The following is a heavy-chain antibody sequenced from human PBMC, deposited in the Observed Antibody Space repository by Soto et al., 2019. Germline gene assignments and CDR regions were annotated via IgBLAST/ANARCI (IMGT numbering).Heavy chain of an antibody. D-gene: IGHD2-21*02. CDR3: AKTSVVTSFLWYFDL. J-gene: IGHJ2*01. Sequence: EVQLLESGGGLVQPGGSLRLSCAASGFTFSSYAMSWVRQAPGKGLEWVSAISGSGGSTYYADSVKGRFTISRDNSKNTLYLQMNSLRAEDTSVYYCAKTSVVTSFLWYFDLWGRGTLVTVSS. CDR2: ISGSGGST. V-gene: IGHV3-23*01. CDR1: GFTFSSYA.